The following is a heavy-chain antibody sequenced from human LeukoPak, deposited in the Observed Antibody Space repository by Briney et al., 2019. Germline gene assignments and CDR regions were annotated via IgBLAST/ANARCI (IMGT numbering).Heavy chain of an antibody. CDR2: IRSKANNYAT. CDR1: GVTFSGSA. Sequence: PGGSLRLSCADSGVTFSGSAMHWVRQASGKGLEWVGRIRSKANNYATAYAESVKGRFTIARDDSINTAYLQMNSLKTEETAVYFCIRPPWSGSSERGDYWGQGTLVTVSS. CDR3: IRPPWSGSSERGDY. D-gene: IGHD6-6*01. J-gene: IGHJ4*02. V-gene: IGHV3-73*01.